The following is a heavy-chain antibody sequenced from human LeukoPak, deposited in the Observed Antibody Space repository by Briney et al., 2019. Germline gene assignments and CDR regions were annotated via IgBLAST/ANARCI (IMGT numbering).Heavy chain of an antibody. D-gene: IGHD5-18*01. V-gene: IGHV3-64*02. J-gene: IGHJ4*02. CDR2: IGGNGDTS. Sequence: GGSLRLSCAASGFTVSSNYMSWVRQAPGKGLEYVSAIGGNGDTSYYADSVKGRFTISRDNSKNTVYLQLGSLRTEDMAVYYCATRHEYSYPYWGQGTLVTVSS. CDR1: GFTVSSNY. CDR3: ATRHEYSYPY.